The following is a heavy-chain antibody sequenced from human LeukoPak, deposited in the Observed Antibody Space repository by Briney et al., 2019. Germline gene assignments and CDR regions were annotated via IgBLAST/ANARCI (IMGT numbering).Heavy chain of an antibody. CDR1: GGSVSSGSSY. J-gene: IGHJ4*02. Sequence: SATLSLTCTVSGGSVSSGSSYWSWIRQPPGKGLAWIGSMYYLGSTNYNPSLKSRVTISIDRSQNQFSLRLTSVTAADTAVYYCARDGDGSGWYAFDYWGQGTLVTVSS. CDR2: MYYLGST. CDR3: ARDGDGSGWYAFDY. D-gene: IGHD6-19*01. V-gene: IGHV4-61*01.